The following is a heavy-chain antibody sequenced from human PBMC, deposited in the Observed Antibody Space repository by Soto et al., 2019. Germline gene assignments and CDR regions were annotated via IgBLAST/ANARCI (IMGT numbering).Heavy chain of an antibody. CDR1: GGSFSSYY. CDR3: ASRQGTPRSWYFDY. Sequence: QVQLQQWGAGLLKPSETLSLTCAVYGGSFSSYYWSWIRQPPGKGLEWIGEINHRGSTNYNPSLKSRVTISLDTSKNQFSLRLSSVTAADTAVYYCASRQGTPRSWYFDYWGQGTLVTVSS. CDR2: INHRGST. D-gene: IGHD6-13*01. V-gene: IGHV4-34*01. J-gene: IGHJ4*02.